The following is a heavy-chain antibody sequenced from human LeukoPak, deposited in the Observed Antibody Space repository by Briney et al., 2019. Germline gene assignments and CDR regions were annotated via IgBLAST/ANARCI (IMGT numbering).Heavy chain of an antibody. CDR2: ISYDGSNK. CDR3: ARDAFPSLPGPSSD. Sequence: PGRSLRLSCAASGFTFSSYGMHWVRQAPGKGLEWVAVISYDGSNKYYADSVKGRFTISRDNAKSSLYLQMSSLRAEDTAVYYCARDAFPSLPGPSSDWGQGTLVTVSS. J-gene: IGHJ4*02. CDR1: GFTFSSYG. V-gene: IGHV3-30*03.